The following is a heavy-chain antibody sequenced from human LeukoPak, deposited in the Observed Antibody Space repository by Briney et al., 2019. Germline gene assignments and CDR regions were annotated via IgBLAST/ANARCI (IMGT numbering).Heavy chain of an antibody. V-gene: IGHV4-34*01. J-gene: IGHJ5*02. CDR3: ARSSSWTGWFDP. D-gene: IGHD6-13*01. CDR1: GGSFSGYY. Sequence: SETLSLTCAVYGGSFSGYYWSWLRQPPGKGLEWIGEINHSGSTNYNPSLKSRVTISVDTSKNQFSLKLSSVTAADTAVYYCARSSSWTGWFDPWGQGTLVTVSS. CDR2: INHSGST.